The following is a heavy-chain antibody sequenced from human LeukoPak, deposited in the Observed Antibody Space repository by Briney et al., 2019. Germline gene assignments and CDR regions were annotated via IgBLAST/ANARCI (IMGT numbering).Heavy chain of an antibody. Sequence: SETLSLTCTVSGGSISSSSYYWGWIPQPPGKGLECIGRIYYSGSTYYNPSLKSRVTISIDTSKNHVSLKMSSVTAADTAVYCCANSGGYGLIDYWGQGTLVTVSS. V-gene: IGHV4-39*02. CDR2: IYYSGST. CDR1: GGSISSSSYY. CDR3: ANSGGYGLIDY. J-gene: IGHJ4*01. D-gene: IGHD6-25*01.